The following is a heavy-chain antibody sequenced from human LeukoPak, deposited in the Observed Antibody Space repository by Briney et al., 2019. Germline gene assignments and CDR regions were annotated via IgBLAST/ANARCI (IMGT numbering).Heavy chain of an antibody. V-gene: IGHV1-2*02. CDR1: GYTFTGYY. CDR3: ARDLYVVGATDY. Sequence: ASVKVSCKASGYTFTGYYMHWVRQAPGQGLEWMGWINPNSGGTNYAQKFQGRDTMTRDTSISTAYMELSRLRSDDTAVYYCARDLYVVGATDYWGQGTLVTVSS. D-gene: IGHD1-26*01. CDR2: INPNSGGT. J-gene: IGHJ4*02.